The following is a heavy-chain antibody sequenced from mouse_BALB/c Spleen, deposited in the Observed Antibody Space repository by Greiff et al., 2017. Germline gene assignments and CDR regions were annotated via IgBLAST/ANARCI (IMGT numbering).Heavy chain of an antibody. J-gene: IGHJ4*01. V-gene: IGHV5-6-3*01. CDR1: GFTFSSYG. CDR3: ARTYYGNWGYAMDY. CDR2: INSNGGST. Sequence: EVKVVESGGGLVQPGGSLKLSCAASGFTFSSYGMSWVRQTPDKRLELVATINSNGGSTYYPDSVKGRFTISRDNAKNTLYLQMSSLKSEDTAMYYCARTYYGNWGYAMDYWGQGTSVTVSS. D-gene: IGHD2-10*01.